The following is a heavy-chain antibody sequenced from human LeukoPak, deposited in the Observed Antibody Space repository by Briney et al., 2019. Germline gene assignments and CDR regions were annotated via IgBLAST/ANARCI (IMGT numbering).Heavy chain of an antibody. Sequence: KPSETLSLTCTVSGGSISSYYWSWIRQPPGKGLEWIGEINHSGSTNYNPSLKSRVTISVDTSKNQFSLKLSSVTAADTAVYYCARLGTVRQQLVADYWGQGTLVTVSS. V-gene: IGHV4-34*01. J-gene: IGHJ4*02. CDR1: GGSISSYY. CDR3: ARLGTVRQQLVADY. CDR2: INHSGST. D-gene: IGHD6-13*01.